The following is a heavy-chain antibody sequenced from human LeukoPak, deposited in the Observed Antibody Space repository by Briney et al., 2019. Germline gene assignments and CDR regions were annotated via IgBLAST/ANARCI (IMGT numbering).Heavy chain of an antibody. CDR3: ARRSRSYYDFWSGHYYMDV. J-gene: IGHJ6*03. V-gene: IGHV4-34*01. D-gene: IGHD3-3*01. Sequence: SETLSLTCAVYGGSFSGYYWSWIRQPPGKGLEWIGEINHSGSTNYNPSLKSRVTISVDTSKNQFSLKLSSVTAADTAVYYCARRSRSYYDFWSGHYYMDVWGKGTTVTVSS. CDR2: INHSGST. CDR1: GGSFSGYY.